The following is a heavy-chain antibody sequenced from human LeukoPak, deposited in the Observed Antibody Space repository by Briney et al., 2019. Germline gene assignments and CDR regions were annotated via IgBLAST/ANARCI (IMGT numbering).Heavy chain of an antibody. D-gene: IGHD3-3*01. J-gene: IGHJ5*02. CDR2: ISYDGSKK. Sequence: GGSLRLSCAGSGFTFGGYGMHWVRQAPGKGLEWVAGISYDGSKKHYEDSVKGRFTISRDNSRNTVDLQMNSLGDDDTAVYHCTRHDSSRFDPWGQGTAVIVSS. V-gene: IGHV3-30*03. CDR3: TRHDSSRFDP. CDR1: GFTFGGYG.